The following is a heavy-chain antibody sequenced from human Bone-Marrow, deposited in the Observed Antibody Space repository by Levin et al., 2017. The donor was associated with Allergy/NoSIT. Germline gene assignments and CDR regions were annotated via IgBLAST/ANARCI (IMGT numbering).Heavy chain of an antibody. Sequence: KSSETLSLTCSVSGGSINSYQWTWIRQPPGMRLEWIGYIYSSGSTTYNPSLKSRVTMSVDTSKRQFSLKLTSVTAADTAIYYCARARGKQYLFDSWGQGILVTVSS. CDR2: IYSSGST. J-gene: IGHJ4*02. V-gene: IGHV4-59*01. CDR1: GGSINSYQ. D-gene: IGHD4-11*01. CDR3: ARARGKQYLFDS.